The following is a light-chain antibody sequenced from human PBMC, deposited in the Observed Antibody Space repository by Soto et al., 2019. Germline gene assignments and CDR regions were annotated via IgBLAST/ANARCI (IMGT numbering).Light chain of an antibody. CDR3: QQHGTSPIT. Sequence: VLTQSPATLSVSPGERATLSCRASENVGSNLAWYQHKPGQAPRLLISGASTRATGIPDRFSGSGSGTDFTLTISRLEPEDFAVYYCQQHGTSPITFGQGTRLEIK. CDR1: ENVGSN. CDR2: GAS. J-gene: IGKJ5*01. V-gene: IGKV3-20*01.